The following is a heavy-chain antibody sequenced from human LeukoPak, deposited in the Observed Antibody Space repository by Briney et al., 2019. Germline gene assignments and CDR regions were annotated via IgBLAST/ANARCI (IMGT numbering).Heavy chain of an antibody. D-gene: IGHD4-17*01. Sequence: ASVKVSCKASSYTFTNYAFTWVRQAPGQGPEWMGWISAYNGNTNYAQKLQGRVTMTTDTSTSTAYMELSSLRSEDTAVYYCAGTTVTTPNYYYYYMDVWGKGTTVTVSS. CDR1: SYTFTNYA. CDR2: ISAYNGNT. J-gene: IGHJ6*03. V-gene: IGHV1-18*01. CDR3: AGTTVTTPNYYYYYMDV.